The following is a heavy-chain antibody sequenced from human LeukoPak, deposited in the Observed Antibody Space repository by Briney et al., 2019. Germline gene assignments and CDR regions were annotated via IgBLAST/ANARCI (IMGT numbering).Heavy chain of an antibody. CDR3: ARSYSSGYFDY. CDR1: EFTFSGYS. V-gene: IGHV3-21*01. Sequence: PGGSLRLSCAASEFTFSGYSVNWVRQAPGKGLEWVSSISSSSSYIYYADSVKGRFTISRDNAKNSLYLQMNGLRVDDTAVYYCARSYSSGYFDYWGQGTLVTVSS. J-gene: IGHJ4*02. D-gene: IGHD6-19*01. CDR2: ISSSSSYI.